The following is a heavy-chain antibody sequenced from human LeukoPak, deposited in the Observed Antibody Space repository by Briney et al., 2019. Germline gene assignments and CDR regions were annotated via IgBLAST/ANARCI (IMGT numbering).Heavy chain of an antibody. J-gene: IGHJ4*02. Sequence: GGSLRLSCAASGFTFSTNGMHWVRQSPGKGLEWVANIKQDGSEKYYVDSVKGRFTISRDNAKNSLYLQMNSLRAEDTAVYYCARDFPGVVIIDYWGQGTLVTVSS. V-gene: IGHV3-7*01. CDR3: ARDFPGVVIIDY. CDR1: GFTFSTNG. D-gene: IGHD3-3*01. CDR2: IKQDGSEK.